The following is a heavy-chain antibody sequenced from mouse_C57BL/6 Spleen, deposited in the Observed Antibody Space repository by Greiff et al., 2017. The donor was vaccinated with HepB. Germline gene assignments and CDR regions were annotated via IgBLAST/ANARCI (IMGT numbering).Heavy chain of an antibody. J-gene: IGHJ2*01. CDR1: GYAFSSSW. CDR3: ARGAGDSSMATPGPLFDY. D-gene: IGHD2-2*01. CDR2: IYPGDGDT. V-gene: IGHV1-82*01. Sequence: QVQLQQSGPELVKPGASVKISCKASGYAFSSSWMNWVKQRPGKGLEWIGRIYPGDGDTNYNGKFKGKATLTADKSSSTAYMQLSSLTSEDSAVYFCARGAGDSSMATPGPLFDYWGQGTTLTVSS.